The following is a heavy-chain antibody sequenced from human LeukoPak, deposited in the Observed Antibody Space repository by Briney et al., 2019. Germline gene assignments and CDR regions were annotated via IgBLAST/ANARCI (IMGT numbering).Heavy chain of an antibody. CDR1: GYTLTELS. CDR2: FDPEDGET. Sequence: GASVKVSCKVSGYTLTELSMHWVRQAPGKGLEWMGGFDPEDGETIYAQKFQGRVTMTEDTSTDTAYMELSSLRSEDTAVYYCATAPTYDYVWGSSPTLDYWGQGTLVTVSS. D-gene: IGHD3-16*01. CDR3: ATAPTYDYVWGSSPTLDY. V-gene: IGHV1-24*01. J-gene: IGHJ4*02.